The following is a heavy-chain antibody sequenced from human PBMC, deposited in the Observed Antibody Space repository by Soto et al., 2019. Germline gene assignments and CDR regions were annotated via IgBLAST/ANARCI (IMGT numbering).Heavy chain of an antibody. CDR3: AKQAPYSNSWYEIDH. CDR2: ISGSGDST. Sequence: EVQLLESGGGLVQPGGSLRLSCAASGFTFSSYGINWVRQAPGKGLEWVSGISGSGDSTHYADSVKGRFTISRDNSKNTLYLKMNSLGAEDTAVYYCAKQAPYSNSWYEIDHWGQGTLVTVSS. J-gene: IGHJ4*02. CDR1: GFTFSSYG. V-gene: IGHV3-23*01. D-gene: IGHD6-13*01.